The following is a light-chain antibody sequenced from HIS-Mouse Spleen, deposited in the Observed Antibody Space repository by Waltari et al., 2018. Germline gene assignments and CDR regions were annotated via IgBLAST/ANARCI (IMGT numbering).Light chain of an antibody. Sequence: SYELTQPPSVSVSPGQTAWITCSGAALPKKNAHWYPQKSGQAPVLVIYEDSKRPSGIPERFSGSSSGTMATLTISGAQVEDEADYYCYSTDSSGNHRVFGGGTKLTVL. CDR1: ALPKKN. CDR2: EDS. J-gene: IGLJ2*01. V-gene: IGLV3-10*01. CDR3: YSTDSSGNHRV.